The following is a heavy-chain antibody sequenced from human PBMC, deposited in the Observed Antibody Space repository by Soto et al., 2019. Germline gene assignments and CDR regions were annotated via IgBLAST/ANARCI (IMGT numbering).Heavy chain of an antibody. Sequence: GGSLRLSCAASGFAFSTYSMNWVRQAPGKGLEWVSYISSSSSTIFYTDFVKGRFTVSRDNAKNSLYLQMNSLRSEDTAVYYCASHPRDSSGYWYYFDYWGQGT. D-gene: IGHD3-22*01. CDR1: GFAFSTYS. CDR2: ISSSSSTI. V-gene: IGHV3-48*01. J-gene: IGHJ4*02. CDR3: ASHPRDSSGYWYYFDY.